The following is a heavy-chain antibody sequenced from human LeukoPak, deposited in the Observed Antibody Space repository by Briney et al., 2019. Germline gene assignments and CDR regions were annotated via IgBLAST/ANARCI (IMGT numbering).Heavy chain of an antibody. CDR3: ATWAFYHGLDV. D-gene: IGHD1-26*01. V-gene: IGHV3-43*02. Sequence: PGGSLRLSCAASGFAFHAFEMYWVRQAPGKGLEWVSRITNDGGKTYYADSVRGRFTISRDNSQSSLYLQMNSLRTDDAALYYCATWAFYHGLDVWGQGTTVTVSS. CDR2: ITNDGGKT. CDR1: GFAFHAFE. J-gene: IGHJ6*02.